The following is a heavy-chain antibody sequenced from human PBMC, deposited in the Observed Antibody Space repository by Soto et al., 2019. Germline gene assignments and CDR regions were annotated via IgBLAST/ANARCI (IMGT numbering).Heavy chain of an antibody. CDR1: GFTFDDYT. D-gene: IGHD6-19*01. CDR2: ISWDGGST. V-gene: IGHV3-43*01. Sequence: GGSLRLSCAASGFTFDDYTMHWVRQAPGKGLEWVSLISWDGGSTYYADSVKGRFTIPRDNSKNSLYLQMNSLRTEDTALYYCAKGGPEGYSSGNQRKYYFDYWGQGTLVTVSS. CDR3: AKGGPEGYSSGNQRKYYFDY. J-gene: IGHJ4*02.